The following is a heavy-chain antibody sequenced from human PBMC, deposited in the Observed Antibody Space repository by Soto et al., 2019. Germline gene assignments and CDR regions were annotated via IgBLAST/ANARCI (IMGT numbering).Heavy chain of an antibody. D-gene: IGHD3-10*01. V-gene: IGHV4-34*01. J-gene: IGHJ1*01. CDR2: INHSGST. CDR1: GGSFSGYY. CDR3: ARGRRGGYLLTY. Sequence: SETLSLTCAVYGGSFSGYYWSWIRQPPGKGLEWIGEINHSGSTNYNPSLKSRVTISVDTSKNQFSLKLSSVTAADTAVYYCARGRRGGYLLTYCGQGTLVPVSS.